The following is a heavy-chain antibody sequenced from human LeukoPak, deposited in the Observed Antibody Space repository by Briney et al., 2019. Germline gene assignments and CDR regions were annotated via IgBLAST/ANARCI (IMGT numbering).Heavy chain of an antibody. J-gene: IGHJ6*03. CDR3: ARGGYSYGYYYYYYMDV. Sequence: GASVKVSCKASGGTFSSYAISWVRQAPGQGLEWMGGIIPIFGTANYAQKFQGRVTITADESTSTAYMELRSLRSDDTAVYYCARGGYSYGYYYYYYMDVWGKGTTVTVSS. V-gene: IGHV1-69*13. CDR2: IIPIFGTA. CDR1: GGTFSSYA. D-gene: IGHD5-18*01.